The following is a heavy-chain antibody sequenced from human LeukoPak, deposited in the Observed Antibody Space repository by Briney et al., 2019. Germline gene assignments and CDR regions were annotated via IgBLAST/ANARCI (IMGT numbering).Heavy chain of an antibody. D-gene: IGHD4-17*01. J-gene: IGHJ3*01. CDR1: GFALSNYA. CDR2: ISGSGDTT. Sequence: QSGGSLRLSCVASGFALSNYALTWVRQAPGKGLEWVSVISGSGDTTHYADSVKGRFTISRDNSKNTLYLEMNSLRVGDTAMYYCAKDPNGDYVGAFDFWGQGTMVTVSS. CDR3: AKDPNGDYVGAFDF. V-gene: IGHV3-23*01.